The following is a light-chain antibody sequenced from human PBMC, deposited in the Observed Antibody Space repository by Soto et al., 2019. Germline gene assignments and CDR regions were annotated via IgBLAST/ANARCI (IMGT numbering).Light chain of an antibody. CDR3: SSFAGNNNLV. CDR2: EVS. J-gene: IGLJ2*01. V-gene: IGLV2-8*01. CDR1: RSDVGGSNY. Sequence: QSALTQPPSASGSPGQSVTISCTGTRSDVGGSNYVSWYQQHPGKAPKLMISEVSKRPSGVPDRFSGSKSGNTASLTVSGLQAEDEADYYCSSFAGNNNLVFGGGTKLTVL.